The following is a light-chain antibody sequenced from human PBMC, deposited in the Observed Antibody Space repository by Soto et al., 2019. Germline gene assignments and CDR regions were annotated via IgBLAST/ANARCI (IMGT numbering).Light chain of an antibody. Sequence: EIVLTQSPGTRSLSPGERATLSCRASQSISSNYFAWYQQKPGQAPRLLIYAASTRATGIPDRFSGSGSGTDFTLTISILEPEDFAVYYCQQYDTSPWTFGRGTKVEIK. CDR2: AAS. J-gene: IGKJ1*01. CDR3: QQYDTSPWT. V-gene: IGKV3-20*01. CDR1: QSISSNY.